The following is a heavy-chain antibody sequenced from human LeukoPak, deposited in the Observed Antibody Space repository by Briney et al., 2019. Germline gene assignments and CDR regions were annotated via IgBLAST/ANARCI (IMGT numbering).Heavy chain of an antibody. Sequence: SQTLSLTCAISGDSFSSNSAAWNWLRQSPSRGLEWLGRTYYRSKWYNDYAVSVKGRITISADTSKNQFSLQLTSVTPEDTAVYYCARSISGLGDWGQGTLVTVSS. CDR1: GDSFSSNSAA. V-gene: IGHV6-1*01. D-gene: IGHD3-10*01. CDR3: ARSISGLGD. J-gene: IGHJ4*02. CDR2: TYYRSKWYN.